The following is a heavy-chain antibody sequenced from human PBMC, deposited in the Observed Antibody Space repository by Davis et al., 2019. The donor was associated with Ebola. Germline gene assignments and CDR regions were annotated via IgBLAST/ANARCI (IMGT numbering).Heavy chain of an antibody. D-gene: IGHD1-20*01. V-gene: IGHV3-23*01. CDR3: AKAYIAITTTTGLDYYFDY. Sequence: PGGSLRLSCAASGFTFSLTDMNWFRQAPGRGLEYVSNINGAGWSTSYADSVKGRFTISRDNSKNTLYLQMNSLRAEDTALYYCAKAYIAITTTTGLDYYFDYWGQGTLVTVSS. J-gene: IGHJ4*02. CDR1: GFTFSLTD. CDR2: INGAGWST.